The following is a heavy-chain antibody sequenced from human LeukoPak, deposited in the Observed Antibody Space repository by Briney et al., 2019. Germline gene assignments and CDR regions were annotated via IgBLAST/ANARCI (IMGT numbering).Heavy chain of an antibody. V-gene: IGHV3-30*18. D-gene: IGHD3-22*01. CDR2: ISYDGSSK. CDR1: GFTFSSYG. Sequence: PGRSLRLSCAASGFTFSSYGMHWVRQAPGKGLEWVAVISYDGSSKYYADSVKGRFTISRDNSKNTLYLQMNSLRAEDTAVYYCAKGYYYDSSGYEEVWGQGTLVTVSS. CDR3: AKGYYYDSSGYEEV. J-gene: IGHJ4*02.